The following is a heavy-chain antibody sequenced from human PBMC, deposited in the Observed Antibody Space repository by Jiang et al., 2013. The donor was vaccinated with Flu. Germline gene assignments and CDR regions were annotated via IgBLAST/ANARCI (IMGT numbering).Heavy chain of an antibody. J-gene: IGHJ5*01. V-gene: IGHV1-69*06. Sequence: KVSCKDSGDTFSSYAISWVRQAPGQGLEWMGGMMPIFDTTNYAQRFQGRVTITADKSTSTAYMELSSLRSEDTAVYYCARDGTGYGSSWFVSWGQGTLVTVSS. CDR2: MMPIFDTT. D-gene: IGHD3/OR15-3a*01. CDR1: GDTFSSYA. CDR3: ARDGTGYGSSWFVS.